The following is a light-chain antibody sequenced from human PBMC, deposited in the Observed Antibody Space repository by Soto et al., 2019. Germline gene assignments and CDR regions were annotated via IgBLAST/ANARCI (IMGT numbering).Light chain of an antibody. CDR2: DVS. J-gene: IGLJ3*02. CDR1: SSDVGGYNY. V-gene: IGLV2-14*01. CDR3: SSYTSSRTWV. Sequence: QSALTQPASVSGSPGQSITISCTGTSSDVGGYNYVSWYQQHPGKAPKLMIYDVSNRPTGVSNRFSGSKSGNTASLTISGFQAEDEADYYCSSYTSSRTWVFGGGVKLTV.